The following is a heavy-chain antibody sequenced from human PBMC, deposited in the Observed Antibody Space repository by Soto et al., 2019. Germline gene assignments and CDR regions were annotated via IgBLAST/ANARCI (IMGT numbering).Heavy chain of an antibody. Sequence: SETLSLTCAVYGGSFSGYYWSLIRQPPGKGLEWIGEINHSGSTNYNPSLKSRVTISVDTSKNQFSLKLSSVTAADTAVYYCARGDMAVAASPRDAFDIWGQGTMVTVSS. V-gene: IGHV4-34*01. CDR1: GGSFSGYY. J-gene: IGHJ3*02. CDR3: ARGDMAVAASPRDAFDI. D-gene: IGHD2-15*01. CDR2: INHSGST.